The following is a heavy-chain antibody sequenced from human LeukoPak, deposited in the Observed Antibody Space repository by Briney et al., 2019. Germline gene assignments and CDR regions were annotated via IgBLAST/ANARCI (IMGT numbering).Heavy chain of an antibody. V-gene: IGHV3-23*01. D-gene: IGHD2-15*01. CDR2: ISGSGGST. J-gene: IGHJ4*02. Sequence: GGSLRLSCAASGFTFSSYAMSWVRQAPGKGLEWVSAISGSGGSTYYADSVKGRFTISRDNFKNTLYLQMNSLRAEDTAVYYCANAGYCSGGSCSYPYYFDYWGQGTLVTVSS. CDR3: ANAGYCSGGSCSYPYYFDY. CDR1: GFTFSSYA.